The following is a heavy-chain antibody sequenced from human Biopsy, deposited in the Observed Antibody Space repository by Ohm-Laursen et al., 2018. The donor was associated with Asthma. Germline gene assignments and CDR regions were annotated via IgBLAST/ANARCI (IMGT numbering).Heavy chain of an antibody. CDR1: GDSIDSGDYS. D-gene: IGHD2-21*02. Sequence: TLSLTCAVSGDSIDSGDYSWTWIRQSPGVGLEWIGYIYRNGDTYYNPTLKNRVTISIDRSKNQFSLSLRSVTAADTAVYYCARGWNCGGDCYSLDSWGQGTLVTVSS. V-gene: IGHV4-30-2*06. CDR2: IYRNGDT. J-gene: IGHJ4*02. CDR3: ARGWNCGGDCYSLDS.